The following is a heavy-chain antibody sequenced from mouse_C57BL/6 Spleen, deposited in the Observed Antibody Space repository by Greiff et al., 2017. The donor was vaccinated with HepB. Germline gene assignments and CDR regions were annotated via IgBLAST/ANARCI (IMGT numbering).Heavy chain of an antibody. CDR3: VRQEGNYDYAMDY. J-gene: IGHJ4*01. V-gene: IGHV10-1*01. Sequence: EVKLVESGGGLVQPKGSLKLSCAASGFSFNTYAMNWVRQAPGKGLEWVARIRSKSNNYATYYADSVKDRFTISRDDSESMLYLQMNNLKTEDTAMYYCVRQEGNYDYAMDYWGQGTSVTVSS. CDR2: IRSKSNNYAT. CDR1: GFSFNTYA. D-gene: IGHD2-4*01.